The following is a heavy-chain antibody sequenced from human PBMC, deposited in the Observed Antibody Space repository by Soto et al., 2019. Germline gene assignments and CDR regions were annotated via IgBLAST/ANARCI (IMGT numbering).Heavy chain of an antibody. D-gene: IGHD4-17*01. CDR1: GESFSSYY. V-gene: IGHV4-59*01. CDR3: ARARGDYVIPDWYYGMDV. J-gene: IGHJ6*02. CDR2: IYYSGST. Sequence: SATLSITCVVYGESFSSYYWSWIRQPPGKGLEWIGYIYYSGSTNYNPSPKSRVTISVVTSKNQFSLKLSSVTAADTAVYYCARARGDYVIPDWYYGMDVWGQGTTVTVSS.